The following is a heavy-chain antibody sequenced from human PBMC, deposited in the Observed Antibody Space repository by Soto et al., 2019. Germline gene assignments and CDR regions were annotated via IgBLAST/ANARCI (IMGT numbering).Heavy chain of an antibody. CDR1: GASISSSNW. D-gene: IGHD3-16*01. V-gene: IGHV4-4*02. J-gene: IGHJ4*02. CDR3: ARRWGEGRVDY. Sequence: QVQLQESGPGLVKPSGTLSLTCAVSGASISSSNWWSWVRQPPGKGLEWIGEIYHSGSTNYNPSLESRGTLSLDKSRNQFSLKLSSVTAADTAVYDCARRWGEGRVDYWGQGTLVTVSS. CDR2: IYHSGST.